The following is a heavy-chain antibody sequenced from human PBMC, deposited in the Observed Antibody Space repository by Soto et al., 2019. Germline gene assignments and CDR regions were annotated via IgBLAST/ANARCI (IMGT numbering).Heavy chain of an antibody. Sequence: GGSLSLSCAPSGFTFSSYAMRWVRQAPGKGLEWMAVISYDGSTKYYTGSVKGRFTISRYIAKTSLYLQMNSLIAYDSAVYSCATGPADTAMANLLLAYWGQETLVTVS. CDR3: ATGPADTAMANLLLAY. J-gene: IGHJ4*02. CDR1: GFTFSSYA. D-gene: IGHD5-18*01. V-gene: IGHV3-30-3*01. CDR2: ISYDGSTK.